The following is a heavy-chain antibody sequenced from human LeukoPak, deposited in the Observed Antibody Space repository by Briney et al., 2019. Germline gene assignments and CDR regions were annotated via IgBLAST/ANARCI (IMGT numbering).Heavy chain of an antibody. V-gene: IGHV3-9*01. CDR2: ISWNSGNI. CDR1: GFSFDDYA. J-gene: IGHJ4*02. D-gene: IGHD5-18*01. CDR3: AIIQNVATVLFDY. Sequence: GGSLRLSCAASGFSFDDYAMHWVRQAPGKGLEWVSGISWNSGNIGYADSVKGRFTISRDNAKDSLYLQMNSLRAEDTALYYCAIIQNVATVLFDYWGQGTLVTVSS.